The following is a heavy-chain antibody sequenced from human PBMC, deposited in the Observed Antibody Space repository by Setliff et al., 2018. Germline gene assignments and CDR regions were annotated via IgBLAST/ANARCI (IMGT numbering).Heavy chain of an antibody. CDR1: GDPFNAYG. CDR2: IIPVLGMT. CDR3: AKGPSPTVTPSRLIYFYHMDV. J-gene: IGHJ6*03. Sequence: SVKVSCKASGDPFNAYGVSWVRQAPGQGLEWMGAIIPVLGMTDYAQKFQGRLTITADQSTTTVYMELSSLRFDDTALYYCAKGPSPTVTPSRLIYFYHMDVWGTGTTVT. V-gene: IGHV1-69*10. D-gene: IGHD4-17*01.